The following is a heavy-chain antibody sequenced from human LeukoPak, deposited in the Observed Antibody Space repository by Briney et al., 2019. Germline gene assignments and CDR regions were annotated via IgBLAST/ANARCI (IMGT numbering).Heavy chain of an antibody. Sequence: GGSLRLSCAASGFTISSYSMNWVRQAPGKGLEWVSSISSSSSYIYYADSVKGRFTISRDNAKNSLYLQMNSLRAEDTAVYYCARAAVGATYFDYWGQGTLVTVSS. CDR3: ARAAVGATYFDY. V-gene: IGHV3-21*01. CDR1: GFTISSYS. D-gene: IGHD1-26*01. CDR2: ISSSSSYI. J-gene: IGHJ4*02.